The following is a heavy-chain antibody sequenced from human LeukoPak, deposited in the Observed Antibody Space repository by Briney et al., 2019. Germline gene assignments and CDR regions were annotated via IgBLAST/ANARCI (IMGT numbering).Heavy chain of an antibody. CDR2: ISGSGGRT. CDR3: AQDPHSSSGYWLAFDI. D-gene: IGHD6-13*01. Sequence: GGSLRLSCAASGFTFSSDAMSWVRQAPGQGLEWVGSISGSGGRTYYADSVKGRFTISRDNTNNPQYLQMNSLRAEDTALYYCAQDPHSSSGYWLAFDIRGEPRKVTDSS. V-gene: IGHV3-23*01. CDR1: GFTFSSDA. J-gene: IGHJ3*02.